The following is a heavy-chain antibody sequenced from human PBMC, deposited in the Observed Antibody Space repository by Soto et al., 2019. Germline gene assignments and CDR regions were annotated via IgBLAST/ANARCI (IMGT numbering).Heavy chain of an antibody. CDR3: ARGYCTATICDPWFDP. CDR2: IYPGDSDT. V-gene: IGHV5-51*01. D-gene: IGHD2-8*02. CDR1: GYAFSSYW. Sequence: PRGSLKLSCRCSGYAFSSYWIACVLQMPGKGLEWMGIIYPGDSDTRYSPSFQGQVTISVDKSITTAYLQWSSLKASDTAMHYCARGYCTATICDPWFDPWGQGTLVTVSS. J-gene: IGHJ5*02.